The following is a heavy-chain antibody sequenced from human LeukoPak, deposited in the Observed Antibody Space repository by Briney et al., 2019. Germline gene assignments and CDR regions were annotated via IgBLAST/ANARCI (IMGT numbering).Heavy chain of an antibody. CDR2: IIPIFGTA. D-gene: IGHD1-7*01. Sequence: GASVKVSCKASGGTFSSYAISWVRQAPGQGLEWMGGIIPIFGTANYAQKFQGRVTITTDESTSTAYMELSSLRSEDTAVYYCARGAELELRLDYWGQGTLVTVSS. CDR3: ARGAELELRLDY. J-gene: IGHJ4*02. CDR1: GGTFSSYA. V-gene: IGHV1-69*05.